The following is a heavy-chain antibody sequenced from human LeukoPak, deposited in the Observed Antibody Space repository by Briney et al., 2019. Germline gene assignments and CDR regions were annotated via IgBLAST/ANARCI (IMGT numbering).Heavy chain of an antibody. D-gene: IGHD1-1*01. CDR3: ARIPDGTTGMGY. CDR1: GFTFSSYS. J-gene: IGHJ4*02. CDR2: ISGSGDHT. Sequence: GGSLRLSCVASGFTFSSYSMNWVRQAPGKGLEWVSGISGSGDHTYYADSVKGRFTISRDNAKNSLYLQMNSLRAEDTAVYYCARIPDGTTGMGYWGQGTLVTVSS. V-gene: IGHV3-21*01.